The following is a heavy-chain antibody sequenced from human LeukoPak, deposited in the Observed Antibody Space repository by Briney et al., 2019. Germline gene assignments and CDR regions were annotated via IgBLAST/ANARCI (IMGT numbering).Heavy chain of an antibody. CDR2: IYHSGST. V-gene: IGHV4-39*07. J-gene: IGHJ3*02. CDR3: ARITTYYYDSSGYYYKAFDI. CDR1: GGSISTTYNY. Sequence: SETLSLTCSVSGGSISTTYNYWGWVRQPPGKGLEWIGEIYHSGSTNYNPSLKSRVTISVDKSKNQFSLKLSSVTAADTAVYYCARITTYYYDSSGYYYKAFDIWGQGTMVTVSS. D-gene: IGHD3-22*01.